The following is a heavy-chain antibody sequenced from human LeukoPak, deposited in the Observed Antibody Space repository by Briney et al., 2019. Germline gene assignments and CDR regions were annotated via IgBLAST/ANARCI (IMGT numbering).Heavy chain of an antibody. J-gene: IGHJ5*02. CDR1: GGSISTYY. Sequence: SETLSLTCTVSGGSISTYYWSWIRQPPGKGLEWIGYIYYSGNSNYNPSLKSRVTISVDTSKNQFSLKLSSVTAADTAVYYCAGLGASGNGYLSWFDPWGQETLVTVSS. D-gene: IGHD3-22*01. CDR3: AGLGASGNGYLSWFDP. CDR2: IYYSGNS. V-gene: IGHV4-59*01.